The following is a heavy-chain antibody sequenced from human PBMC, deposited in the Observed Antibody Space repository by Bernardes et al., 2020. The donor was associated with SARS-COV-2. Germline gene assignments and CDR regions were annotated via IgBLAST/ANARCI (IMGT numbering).Heavy chain of an antibody. CDR2: IDPSDSYT. J-gene: IGHJ5*02. V-gene: IGHV5-10-1*01. CDR3: ARLTFATYYDILIGARRGADWFDP. CDR1: GYSFTSYW. D-gene: IGHD3-9*01. Sequence: GESLKISCKGSGYSFTSYWISWVRQMPGKGLELMGRIDPSDSYTNYSPSFQGHVTISADQSISTAYLQWSSLKASDTAMYYCARLTFATYYDILIGARRGADWFDPWGQGTLVTVSS.